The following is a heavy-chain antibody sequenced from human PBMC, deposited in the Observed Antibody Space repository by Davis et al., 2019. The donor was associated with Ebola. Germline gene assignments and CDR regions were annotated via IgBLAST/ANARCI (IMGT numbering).Heavy chain of an antibody. J-gene: IGHJ6*03. CDR3: ARDGGPHGYYYYYMDV. CDR2: IYYSGST. V-gene: IGHV4-61*01. Sequence: PSETLSLTCTVSGGSVSSGSYYWSWIRQPPGKGLEWIGYIYYSGSTNYNPSLKSRVTISVDTSKNQFSLKLSSVTAADTAVYYCARDGGPHGYYYYYMDVWGKGTTVTVSS. CDR1: GGSVSSGSYY.